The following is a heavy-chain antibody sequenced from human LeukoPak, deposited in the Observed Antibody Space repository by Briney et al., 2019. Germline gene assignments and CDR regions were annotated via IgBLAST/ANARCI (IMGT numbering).Heavy chain of an antibody. CDR3: ARAVPSRQAIDY. Sequence: GGSLRLSCAASGFTFSSYAMHWVRQAPGKGLEWVAVVSFHGTDKFYADSVKGRFTISRDNSKNTLYLQMNSLIPEDTAVYYCARAVPSRQAIDYWGQGTLVTVSS. J-gene: IGHJ4*02. V-gene: IGHV3-30*04. CDR1: GFTFSSYA. CDR2: VSFHGTDK.